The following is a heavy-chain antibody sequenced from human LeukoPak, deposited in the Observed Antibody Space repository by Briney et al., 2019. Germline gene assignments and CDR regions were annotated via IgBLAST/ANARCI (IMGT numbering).Heavy chain of an antibody. CDR2: IYTGGST. D-gene: IGHD4-17*01. V-gene: IGHV4-61*02. CDR1: GGSISSGSYY. Sequence: PSETLSLTCTVSGGSISSGSYYWSWIRQPAGTGLEWIGRIYTGGSTTYNPSLKSRVTISLDTSKNQFSLQLNSVTAADTAVYFCARSPTVTRYYYYMDVWGKGTTVTISS. CDR3: ARSPTVTRYYYYMDV. J-gene: IGHJ6*03.